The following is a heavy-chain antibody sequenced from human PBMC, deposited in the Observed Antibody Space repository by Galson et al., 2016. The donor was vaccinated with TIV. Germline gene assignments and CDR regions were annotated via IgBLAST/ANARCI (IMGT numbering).Heavy chain of an antibody. CDR3: AKVPSSGFSYYYGWDV. Sequence: SLRLSCAASGLTFSSFAFSWVRQAPGKGLEWVSAISGSGATTHYADSVKGRFTISRDNSKNTLYVQMNSLRAEDTAVYYCAKVPSSGFSYYYGWDVWGQGTTVTVS. CDR1: GLTFSSFA. D-gene: IGHD3-10*01. J-gene: IGHJ6*02. V-gene: IGHV3-23*01. CDR2: ISGSGATT.